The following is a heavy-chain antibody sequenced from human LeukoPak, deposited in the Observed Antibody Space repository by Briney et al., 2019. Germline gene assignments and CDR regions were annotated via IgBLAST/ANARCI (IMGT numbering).Heavy chain of an antibody. CDR1: EFHLTIPR. CDR3: TAGHYSSL. Sequence: GGPLRLSHAASEFHLTIPRERCVRQPPGGTPEWVGRTKSKTDGGTTDYAAPVKGRFTISRDESKNTLYLQMNSLKTDDTAMYYCTAGHYSSLWGQGTLVTVSS. V-gene: IGHV3-15*01. J-gene: IGHJ4*02. CDR2: TKSKTDGGTT. D-gene: IGHD6-19*01.